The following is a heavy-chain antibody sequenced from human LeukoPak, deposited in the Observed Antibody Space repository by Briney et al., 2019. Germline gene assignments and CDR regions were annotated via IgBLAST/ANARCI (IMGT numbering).Heavy chain of an antibody. CDR1: GFTFSNAW. CDR2: IKSKTDGGTT. CDR3: NNWNCAYYFDY. Sequence: GGSLRLSCAASGFTFSNAWMSWVRQAPGKGLEWVGRIKSKTDGGTTDYAAPVKGRFTISRDDSKNTLYLQMNSLKTEDTAVYYCNNWNCAYYFDYWGQGTLVTVSS. D-gene: IGHD1-7*01. V-gene: IGHV3-15*01. J-gene: IGHJ4*02.